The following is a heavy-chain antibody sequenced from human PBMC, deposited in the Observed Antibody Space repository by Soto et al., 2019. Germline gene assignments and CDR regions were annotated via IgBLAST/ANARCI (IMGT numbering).Heavy chain of an antibody. V-gene: IGHV1-18*04. CDR3: AKKCKWNNVYY. CDR1: GYTFTSYG. D-gene: IGHD1-20*01. J-gene: IGHJ4*02. CDR2: ISAYNGNT. Sequence: QVQLVQSGAEVKKPGASVKVSCKAAGYTFTSYGINWVRQAPGQGLEWMGWISAYNGNTNYAQKIQGRVTMTTATSASTASMEPKSLITDDRAVYYCAKKCKWNNVYYWGQGTLVTVSS.